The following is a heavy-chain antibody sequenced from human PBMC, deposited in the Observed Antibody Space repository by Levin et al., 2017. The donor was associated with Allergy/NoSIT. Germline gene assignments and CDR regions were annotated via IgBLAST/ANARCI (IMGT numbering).Heavy chain of an antibody. CDR2: INPSGGST. Sequence: PLASVKVSCKASGYTFTSYYMHWVRQAPGQGLEWMGIINPSGGSTSYAQKFQGRVTMTRDTSTSTVYMELSSLRSEDTAVYYCAKQQLGSYSSGWDYYYYGMDVWGQGTTVTVSS. CDR3: AKQQLGSYSSGWDYYYYGMDV. J-gene: IGHJ6*02. V-gene: IGHV1-46*01. D-gene: IGHD6-19*01. CDR1: GYTFTSYY.